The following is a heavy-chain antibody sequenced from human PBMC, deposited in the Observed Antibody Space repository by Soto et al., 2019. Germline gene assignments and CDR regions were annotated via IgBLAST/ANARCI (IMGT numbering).Heavy chain of an antibody. D-gene: IGHD4-17*01. V-gene: IGHV4-59*08. CDR3: ARVLVEGYDYGDQRPEYYYYYYMDV. J-gene: IGHJ6*03. Sequence: PSETLSLTCTVSGGSISSYYWSWIRQPPGKGLEWIGYIYYSGSTNYNPSLKSRVTISVDTSKNQSSLKLSSVTAADTAVYYCARVLVEGYDYGDQRPEYYYYYYMDVWGKGTTVTVSS. CDR2: IYYSGST. CDR1: GGSISSYY.